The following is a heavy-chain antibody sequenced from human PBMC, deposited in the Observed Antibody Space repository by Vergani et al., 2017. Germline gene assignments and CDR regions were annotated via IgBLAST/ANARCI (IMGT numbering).Heavy chain of an antibody. CDR1: GFTFSSYA. D-gene: IGHD2-2*02. V-gene: IGHV3-23*01. CDR2: ISGSGGST. Sequence: EVQLLESGGGLVLPGGSLRLSCSASGFTFSSYAMSWVRQAPGKGLEWVSTISGSGGSTYYADSVEGRFTISRDNSKNTLYLQMNSMRAEDTAVYYCAKVDCSSTTCYRNWFDPWGQGTLVTVSS. J-gene: IGHJ5*02. CDR3: AKVDCSSTTCYRNWFDP.